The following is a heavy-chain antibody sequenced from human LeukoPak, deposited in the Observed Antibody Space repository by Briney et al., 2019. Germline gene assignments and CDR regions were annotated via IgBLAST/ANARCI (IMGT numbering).Heavy chain of an antibody. V-gene: IGHV3-23*01. Sequence: GGSLRLSCAASGFTFSSFAMSWVRQAPGTGMDWVSSISTAYDITYYADFVKGRFTISRDNAKNSLYLQMNSLRAEDTAVYYCARALYTDYYDSSGPMDVWGQGTTVTVSS. D-gene: IGHD3-22*01. CDR2: ISTAYDIT. CDR1: GFTFSSFA. CDR3: ARALYTDYYDSSGPMDV. J-gene: IGHJ6*02.